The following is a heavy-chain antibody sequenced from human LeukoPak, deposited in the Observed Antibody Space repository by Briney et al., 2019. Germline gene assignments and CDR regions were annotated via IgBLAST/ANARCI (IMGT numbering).Heavy chain of an antibody. Sequence: SETLSLTCTVSGGSIISSSYYWGWIRQPPGEGLEWIGSIYYSGSTYYNPSLKSRVTISVDTSKNQFSLKLSSVTAADTAVYYCASQDYGDYVVDPWGQGTLVTVSS. CDR3: ASQDYGDYVVDP. D-gene: IGHD4-17*01. V-gene: IGHV4-39*01. CDR2: IYYSGST. CDR1: GGSIISSSYY. J-gene: IGHJ5*02.